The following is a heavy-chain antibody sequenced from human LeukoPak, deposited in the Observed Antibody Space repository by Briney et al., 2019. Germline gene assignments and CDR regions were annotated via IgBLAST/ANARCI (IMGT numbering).Heavy chain of an antibody. V-gene: IGHV3-9*01. CDR2: ISWNSGSI. D-gene: IGHD3-10*01. Sequence: GRSLRLSCAASGFTFDDYAMHWVRQAPGKGLEWVSGISWNSGSIGYADSVKGRFTISRDNAKNSLYLQMNSLRAEDTALYYCAKSSRVWFGAAAGPADWFDPWGQGPWSPSPQ. CDR3: AKSSRVWFGAAAGPADWFDP. CDR1: GFTFDDYA. J-gene: IGHJ5*02.